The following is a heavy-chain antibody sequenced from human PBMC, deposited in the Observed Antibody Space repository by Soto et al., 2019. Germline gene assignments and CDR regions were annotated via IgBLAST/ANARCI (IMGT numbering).Heavy chain of an antibody. D-gene: IGHD5-12*01. CDR3: ARARVATGGYYYYYGMDV. CDR2: INPSGGST. J-gene: IGHJ6*02. CDR1: GYTFTSYY. Sequence: ASVKVSCKASGYTFTSYYMHWVRQAPGQGLEWMGIINPSGGSTSYAQKFQGRVTMTRDTSTSTVYMELSSLRSEDTAVYYCARARVATGGYYYYYGMDVWGQGTTVTVSS. V-gene: IGHV1-46*01.